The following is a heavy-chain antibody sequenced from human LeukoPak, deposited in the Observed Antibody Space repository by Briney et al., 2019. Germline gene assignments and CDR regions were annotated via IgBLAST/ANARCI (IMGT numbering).Heavy chain of an antibody. CDR2: ISWNSGSI. J-gene: IGHJ6*02. Sequence: PGGSLRLSCAASGFTFDNYAMHWVRQAPGKGLEWVSGISWNSGSIGYADSVKGRFTISRDNAKNSLYLQMNSLRAEDTALYYCAKEANCSGGSCPLVYYYYYGMDVWGQGTTVTVSS. CDR1: GFTFDNYA. V-gene: IGHV3-9*01. D-gene: IGHD2-15*01. CDR3: AKEANCSGGSCPLVYYYYYGMDV.